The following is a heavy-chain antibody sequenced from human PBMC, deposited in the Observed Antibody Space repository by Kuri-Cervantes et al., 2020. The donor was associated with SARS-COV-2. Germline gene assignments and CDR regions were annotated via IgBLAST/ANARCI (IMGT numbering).Heavy chain of an antibody. J-gene: IGHJ4*02. D-gene: IGHD6-13*01. CDR3: AKVGSWRQYDY. V-gene: IGHV1-2*02. CDR2: INPNSGGT. Sequence: ASVKVSCKASGYTFTGYYMHWVRQAPGQGLEWMGWINPNSGGTNYAQKFQGRVTMTRDTSTSTVYMDLSSLTSEDTAVYYGAKVGSWRQYDYWGQGTLVTVSS. CDR1: GYTFTGYY.